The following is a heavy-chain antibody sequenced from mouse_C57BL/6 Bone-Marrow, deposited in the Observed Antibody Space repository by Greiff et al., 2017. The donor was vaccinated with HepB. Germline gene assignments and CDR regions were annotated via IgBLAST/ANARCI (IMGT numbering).Heavy chain of an antibody. V-gene: IGHV10-1*01. Sequence: SGGGLVQPKGSLKLSCAASGFSFNTYAMNWVRQAPGKGLEWVARIRSKSNNYATYYADSVKDRFTISRDDSESMLYLQMNNLKTEDTAMYYCVRPRYDYDDYAMDYWGQGTSVTVSS. CDR3: VRPRYDYDDYAMDY. CDR1: GFSFNTYA. D-gene: IGHD2-4*01. CDR2: IRSKSNNYAT. J-gene: IGHJ4*01.